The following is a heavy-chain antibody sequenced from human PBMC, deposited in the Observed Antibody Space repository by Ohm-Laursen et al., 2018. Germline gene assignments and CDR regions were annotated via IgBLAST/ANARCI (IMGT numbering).Heavy chain of an antibody. CDR1: GFTFSSYA. CDR3: ASQPYGDYDY. Sequence: SLRLSCAASGFTFSSYAMSRVRQAPGKGLEWVAVISYDGSNKYYADSVKGRFTISRDNSKNTLYLQMNSLRAEDTAVYYCASQPYGDYDYWGQGTLVTVSS. D-gene: IGHD4-17*01. V-gene: IGHV3-30*03. CDR2: ISYDGSNK. J-gene: IGHJ4*02.